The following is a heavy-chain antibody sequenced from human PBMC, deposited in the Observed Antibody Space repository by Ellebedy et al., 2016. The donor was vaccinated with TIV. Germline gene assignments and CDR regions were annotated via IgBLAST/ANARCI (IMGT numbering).Heavy chain of an antibody. D-gene: IGHD5-12*01. CDR2: IHQGGNAK. CDR3: ARTGYGYHGMDV. V-gene: IGHV3-7*03. Sequence: GESLKISCAASGFIFSDCWMTWVRQAPGKVLEFVANIHQGGNAKHYVDSVKGRFTISRDNAKNSLFMQMNNLRAEDTAVYYCARTGYGYHGMDVWGQGTTVSVSS. CDR1: GFIFSDCW. J-gene: IGHJ6*02.